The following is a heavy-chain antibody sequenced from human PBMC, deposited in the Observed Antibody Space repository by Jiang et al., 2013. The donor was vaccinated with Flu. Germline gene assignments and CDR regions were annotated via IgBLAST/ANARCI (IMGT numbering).Heavy chain of an antibody. V-gene: IGHV6-1*01. CDR2: TYFRPYWYS. D-gene: IGHD3-16*01. J-gene: IGHJ5*02. CDR1: GDNVSSNSAA. CDR3: AGGPNWFDP. Sequence: QTLSLTCAISGDNVSSNSAAWNWIRQSPSRGLEWLGRTYFRPYWYSDYAVSVQSRIIVTPDTSNNRFSLQLTSVTPEDTAVYYCAGGPNWFDPWGQGTLVTVSS.